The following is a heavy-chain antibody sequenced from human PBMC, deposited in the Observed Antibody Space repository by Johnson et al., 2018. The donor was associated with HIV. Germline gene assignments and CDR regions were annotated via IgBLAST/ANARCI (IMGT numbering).Heavy chain of an antibody. Sequence: VQLVESGGGLVKPGGSLRLSCAASGFTFTNAWMSWLRQAPGKGLEWIGRIKSKTDGGTIEYAAPVKGRFTISRDDSKNTLYLQMNSLKTEDTAVYYCTTAASSSWYGEDAFDIWGQGTMVTVSS. CDR2: IKSKTDGGTI. V-gene: IGHV3-15*01. J-gene: IGHJ3*02. D-gene: IGHD6-13*01. CDR1: GFTFTNAW. CDR3: TTAASSSWYGEDAFDI.